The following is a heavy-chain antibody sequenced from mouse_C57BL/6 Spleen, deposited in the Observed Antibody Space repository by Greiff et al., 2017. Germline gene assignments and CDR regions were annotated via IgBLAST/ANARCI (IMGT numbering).Heavy chain of an antibody. V-gene: IGHV1-42*01. CDR1: GYSFTGYY. J-gene: IGHJ2*01. Sequence: EVKLQESGPELVKPGASVKISCKASGYSFTGYYMNWVKQSPEKSLEWIGEINPSTGGTTYNQKFKAKATLTVDKSSSTAYMQLKSLTSEDSAVYYCARGGRPYYFDYWGQGTTLTVSS. CDR3: ARGGRPYYFDY. CDR2: INPSTGGT.